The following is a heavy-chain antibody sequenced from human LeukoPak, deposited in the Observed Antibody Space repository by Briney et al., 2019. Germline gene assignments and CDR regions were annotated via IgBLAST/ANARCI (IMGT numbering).Heavy chain of an antibody. CDR1: GFTFDDYA. CDR3: AREAAAGSSLDY. CDR2: ISWNSGST. Sequence: GGSLRLSCAASGFTFDDYAMYWVRQAPGKGLEWVSGISWNSGSTGYADSVKGRFTISRDNAKNSLYLQMNSLKAEDTALYYCAREAAAGSSLDYWGQGTLVTVSS. J-gene: IGHJ4*02. V-gene: IGHV3-9*01. D-gene: IGHD6-13*01.